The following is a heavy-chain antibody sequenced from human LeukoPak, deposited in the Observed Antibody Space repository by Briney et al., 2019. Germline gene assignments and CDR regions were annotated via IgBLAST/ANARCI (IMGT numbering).Heavy chain of an antibody. CDR2: VSDDGRET. J-gene: IGHJ6*02. V-gene: IGHV3-43*02. Sequence: PGGALRLSCAASGFSFRGYALHWVRQAPGKGLEWVSLVSDDGRETHYADSVRGGFTISRDNSNNSLYLQMTSLRTEDSALYYCAKDVAPSVYSYGLDVWGQGTTVTVTS. CDR3: AKDVAPSVYSYGLDV. CDR1: GFSFRGYA.